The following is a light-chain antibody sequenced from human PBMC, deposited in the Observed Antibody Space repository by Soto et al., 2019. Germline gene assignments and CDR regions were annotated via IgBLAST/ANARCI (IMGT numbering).Light chain of an antibody. J-gene: IGKJ4*01. CDR3: XXQSXXPPLT. CDR2: DAS. Sequence: EIVLTQSPATLSLSPGERATLSCRASQSVSRYLAWYQQKPGQTPRLLIYDASHRATGIPARFSGSGSGTDFTLTITSLEPEDFAVXXXXXQSXXPPLTFGGGTKVEIK. V-gene: IGKV3-11*01. CDR1: QSVSRY.